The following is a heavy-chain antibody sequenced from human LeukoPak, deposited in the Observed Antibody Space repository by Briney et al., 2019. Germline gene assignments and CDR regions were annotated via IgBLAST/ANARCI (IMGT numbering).Heavy chain of an antibody. V-gene: IGHV3-74*01. CDR1: GFTFSRYW. CDR2: INSDGSAT. Sequence: GGSLRLSCVASGFTFSRYWMHWVRQAPGKGLVWVSRINSDGSATIYADSVKGRFTISRDNAKNTLYLQMNSLRAEDTAVYFCASGPTGFAWGQGTLVTVSS. D-gene: IGHD1-14*01. J-gene: IGHJ5*02. CDR3: ASGPTGFA.